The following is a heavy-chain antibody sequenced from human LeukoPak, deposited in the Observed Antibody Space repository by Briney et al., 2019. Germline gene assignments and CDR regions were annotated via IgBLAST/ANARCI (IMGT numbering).Heavy chain of an antibody. V-gene: IGHV1-69*06. CDR1: GGTFSSYA. J-gene: IGHJ3*02. Sequence: ASVKVSCKASGGTFSSYAINWVRQAPGQGLEWMGGIIPIFGTANYAQKFQGRVTITADKSTSTAYLERRSLTSEDTAVYSCTRAGWLYLRGAFDIWGQGTMVTASS. CDR3: TRAGWLYLRGAFDI. CDR2: IIPIFGTA. D-gene: IGHD2-2*02.